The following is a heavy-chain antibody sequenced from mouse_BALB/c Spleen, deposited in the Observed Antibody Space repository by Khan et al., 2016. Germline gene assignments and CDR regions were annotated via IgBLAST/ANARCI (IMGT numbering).Heavy chain of an antibody. CDR2: IWSGGST. CDR3: TYGNCVDY. Sequence: QVQLKESGPGLVQPSQSLSITCTVSGFSLTSYGVHWVRQSPGKGLEWLGVIWSGGSTDYNAAFISRLSISKDNSKSQVFFKRNSLQANDLAIYYCTYGNCVDYWVQGTSVTVSS. J-gene: IGHJ4*01. D-gene: IGHD2-1*01. CDR1: GFSLTSYG. V-gene: IGHV2-2*02.